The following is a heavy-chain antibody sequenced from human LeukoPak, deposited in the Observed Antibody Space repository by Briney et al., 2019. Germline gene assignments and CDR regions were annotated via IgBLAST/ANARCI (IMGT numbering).Heavy chain of an antibody. CDR2: IIPIFGTA. CDR1: GGTFSSYA. D-gene: IGHD3-10*01. CDR3: ARSSLGSGPAAYGMDV. Sequence: ASVKVSCKASGGTFSSYAISWVRQAPGQGLEWMGGIIPIFGTANYAQKFQGRVTITTDESTSTAYMELSSLRSEDTAVYYCARSSLGSGPAAYGMDVWGQGTTVTVSS. J-gene: IGHJ6*02. V-gene: IGHV1-69*05.